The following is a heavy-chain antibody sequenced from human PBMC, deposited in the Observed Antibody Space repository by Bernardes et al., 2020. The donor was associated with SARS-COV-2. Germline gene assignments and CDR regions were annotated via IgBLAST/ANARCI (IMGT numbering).Heavy chain of an antibody. V-gene: IGHV4-34*01. J-gene: IGHJ6*02. D-gene: IGHD2-21*02. CDR1: GGSFSGYY. Sequence: SETLSLTCAVYGGSFSGYYWSWIRQPPGKGLEWIGEINHSGSTNYNPSLKSRVTISVDTSKNQFSLKLSSVTAADTAVYYCARGEIVVVTAMVYYYYYYGMDVWGQGTTVTVSS. CDR2: INHSGST. CDR3: ARGEIVVVTAMVYYYYYYGMDV.